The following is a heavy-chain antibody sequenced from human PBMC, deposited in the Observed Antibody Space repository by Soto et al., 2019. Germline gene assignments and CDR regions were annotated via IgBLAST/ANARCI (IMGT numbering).Heavy chain of an antibody. Sequence: GESLKISCKGSGYSFTSYWISWVRQMPGKGLEWMGRIDPSDSYTNYSPSFQGHVTISADKSISTAYLQWSSLKASDTAMYYCARHSEYYDSSGYYPYWGQGTLVTVYS. CDR2: IDPSDSYT. V-gene: IGHV5-10-1*01. J-gene: IGHJ4*02. D-gene: IGHD3-22*01. CDR1: GYSFTSYW. CDR3: ARHSEYYDSSGYYPY.